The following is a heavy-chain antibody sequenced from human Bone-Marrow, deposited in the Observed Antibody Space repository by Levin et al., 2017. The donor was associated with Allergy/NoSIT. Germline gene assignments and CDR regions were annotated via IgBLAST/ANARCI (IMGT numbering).Heavy chain of an antibody. J-gene: IGHJ4*02. D-gene: IGHD3-9*01. CDR3: TSQRRGGYYDILTGYYVFDY. V-gene: IGHV3-15*01. CDR2: IKSKTDGGTT. CDR1: GFTFSNAW. Sequence: GGSLRLSCAASGFTFSNAWMSWVRQAPGKGLEWVGRIKSKTDGGTTDYAAPVKGRFTISRDDSKNTLYLQMNSLKTEDTAVYYCTSQRRGGYYDILTGYYVFDYWGQGTLVTVSS.